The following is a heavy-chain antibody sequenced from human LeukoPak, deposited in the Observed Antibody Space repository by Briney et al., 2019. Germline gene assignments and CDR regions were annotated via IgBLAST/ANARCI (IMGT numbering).Heavy chain of an antibody. Sequence: PSETLSLTCAVYVGSFSGYYWSWIRQPPGKGLEWIGEINHSGSTNYNPSLTSRVTISVDTSKNQFSLKLSSMTAADTAVYYCARMGSSWYRPLYFDYWGQGTLVTVPS. CDR2: INHSGST. CDR1: VGSFSGYY. CDR3: ARMGSSWYRPLYFDY. D-gene: IGHD6-13*01. V-gene: IGHV4-34*01. J-gene: IGHJ4*02.